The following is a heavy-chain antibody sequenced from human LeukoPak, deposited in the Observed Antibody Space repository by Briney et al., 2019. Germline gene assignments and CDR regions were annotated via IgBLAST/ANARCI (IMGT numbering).Heavy chain of an antibody. CDR2: FDPEDGET. V-gene: IGHV1-24*01. CDR3: ATLRQYCSSTSCYGLLRYYYYMDV. D-gene: IGHD2-2*01. Sequence: ASVKVSCKVSGYTLTELSMHWVRQAPGKGLEWMGGFDPEDGETIYAQKFQGRVTMTEDTSTDTAYMELSSLRSEDTAVYYCATLRQYCSSTSCYGLLRYYYYMDVWGKGTTVTVSS. CDR1: GYTLTELS. J-gene: IGHJ6*03.